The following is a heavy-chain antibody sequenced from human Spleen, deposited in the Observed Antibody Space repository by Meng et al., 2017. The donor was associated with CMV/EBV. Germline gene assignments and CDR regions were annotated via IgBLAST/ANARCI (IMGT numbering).Heavy chain of an antibody. CDR1: GFTFSNAW. CDR3: TTTGVGFLEWLLTHSYYYYYGMDV. Sequence: GESLKISCAASGFTFSNAWMNWVRQAPGKGLEWVGRIKSKTDGGTTDYAAPVKGRFTIPRDDSKNTLYLQMNSLKIEDTAVYYCTTTGVGFLEWLLTHSYYYYYGMDVWGQGTTVTVSS. D-gene: IGHD3-3*02. CDR2: IKSKTDGGTT. J-gene: IGHJ6*02. V-gene: IGHV3-15*01.